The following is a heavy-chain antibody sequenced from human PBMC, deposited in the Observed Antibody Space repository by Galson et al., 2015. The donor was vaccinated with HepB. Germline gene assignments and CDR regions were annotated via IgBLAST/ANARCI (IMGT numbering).Heavy chain of an antibody. D-gene: IGHD3-9*01. J-gene: IGHJ4*02. V-gene: IGHV6-1*01. Sequence: CAISGDSVSSNSAAWNRIRQSPSRGLEWLGRTYSRSKWFNEYAVSMKSRITIDPDTSMNQFSLQLTSVTPEDTAVYYCARHLSSGLDIWGQGTLVTVSS. CDR3: ARHLSSGLDI. CDR1: GDSVSSNSAA. CDR2: TYSRSKWFN.